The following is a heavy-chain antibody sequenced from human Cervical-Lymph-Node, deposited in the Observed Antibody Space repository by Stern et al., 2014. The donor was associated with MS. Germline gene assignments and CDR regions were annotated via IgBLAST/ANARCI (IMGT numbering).Heavy chain of an antibody. CDR1: GLTFSSHY. D-gene: IGHD3-3*01. Sequence: MQLVQSGGGSVQPGGSLRLSCAASGLTFSSHYMSWVRQAPGKGLEWVANIKQDGSEKNYVDSVKGRFTISRDNAKNSLYLQMDSLRVEDTAVYYCARELSWSGRDYWGQGTLVTVSS. CDR2: IKQDGSEK. V-gene: IGHV3-7*01. CDR3: ARELSWSGRDY. J-gene: IGHJ4*02.